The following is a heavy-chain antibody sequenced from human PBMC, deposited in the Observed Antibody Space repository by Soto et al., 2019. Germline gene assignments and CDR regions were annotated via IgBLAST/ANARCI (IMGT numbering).Heavy chain of an antibody. CDR2: IIPIFGTA. Sequence: QVQLVQSGAEVKKPGSSVKVSCKASGGTFSSYAISWVRQAPGQGLEWMGGIIPIFGTANYAQKFQGRVTITADESTSTAYMELSSLRSEDTAVDYCARDGRYSYGTYYYGMDVWGQGNTVTVSS. V-gene: IGHV1-69*01. D-gene: IGHD5-18*01. CDR3: ARDGRYSYGTYYYGMDV. J-gene: IGHJ6*02. CDR1: GGTFSSYA.